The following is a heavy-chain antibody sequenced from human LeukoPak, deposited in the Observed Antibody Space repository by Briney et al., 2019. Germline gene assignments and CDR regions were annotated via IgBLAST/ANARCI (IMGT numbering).Heavy chain of an antibody. CDR2: INHSGST. D-gene: IGHD1-26*01. CDR1: GGSFSGYY. V-gene: IGHV4-34*01. CDR3: ARHPSGSYSPFYYYYGMDV. J-gene: IGHJ6*02. Sequence: PSETLSLTCAVYGGSFSGYYWSWIRQPPGKGLEWIGEINHSGSTNYNPSLKSRVTISVDTSKNQFSLKLSSATAADTAVYYCARHPSGSYSPFYYYYGMDVWGQGTTVTVSS.